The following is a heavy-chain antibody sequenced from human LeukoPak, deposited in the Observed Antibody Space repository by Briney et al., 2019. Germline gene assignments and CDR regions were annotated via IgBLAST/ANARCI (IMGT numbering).Heavy chain of an antibody. CDR1: GFTFTTYA. V-gene: IGHV3-23*01. D-gene: IGHD2-2*01. J-gene: IGHJ4*02. CDR3: AKEAMYCRTDTRCHLH. Sequence: PGGSLRPSCAASGFTFTTYAMSWVRQAPGKGLEWVSAISGSATTTYYADSVKGRFTISRDNSENTLYLQMNSLRAEDTAVYYCAKEAMYCRTDTRCHLHWGQGTLVTVSS. CDR2: ISGSATTT.